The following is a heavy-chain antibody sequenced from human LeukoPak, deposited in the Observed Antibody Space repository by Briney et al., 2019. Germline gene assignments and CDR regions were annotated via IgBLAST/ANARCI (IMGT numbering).Heavy chain of an antibody. CDR2: IYPDDSDT. D-gene: IGHD6-13*01. Sequence: EESLKISCKHSEYSFPNYCIGWVRQMPGKGLEWMGIIYPDDSDTRYSPSFQGQVTISADRSISTAYLQWSSLKASDTAMYYCAIGGGGQQLGDYWGQGTLVTVSS. J-gene: IGHJ4*02. V-gene: IGHV5-51*01. CDR1: EYSFPNYC. CDR3: AIGGGGQQLGDY.